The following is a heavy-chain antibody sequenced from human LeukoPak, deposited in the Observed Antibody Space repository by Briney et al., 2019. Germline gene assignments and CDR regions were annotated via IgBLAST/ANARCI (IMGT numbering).Heavy chain of an antibody. CDR1: GGSFATFY. D-gene: IGHD3-10*01. Sequence: SETLSLTCAVYGGSFATFYWSWIRQPPGKGLEWIGEINRGGDTNCSPSLKSRVTISLDTSKSQFSLKLNSVTAADTAVYYCARGYGSGSYYTYWGQGTLVTVSS. CDR3: ARGYGSGSYYTY. V-gene: IGHV4-34*01. CDR2: INRGGDT. J-gene: IGHJ4*02.